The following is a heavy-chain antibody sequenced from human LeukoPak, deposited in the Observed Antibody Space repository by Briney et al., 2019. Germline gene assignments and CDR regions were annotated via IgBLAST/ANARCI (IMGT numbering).Heavy chain of an antibody. CDR3: ASLRNDEKKFDY. CDR1: GFTFSSYA. CDR2: ISYDGSNK. D-gene: IGHD1-1*01. V-gene: IGHV3-30*04. Sequence: PGRSLRLSCAASGFTFSSYAMHWVRQAPGKGLEWVAVISYDGSNKYYADSVKGRFTISRDNSKNTLYPQMNSLRAEDTAVYYCASLRNDEKKFDYWGQGTLVTVSS. J-gene: IGHJ4*02.